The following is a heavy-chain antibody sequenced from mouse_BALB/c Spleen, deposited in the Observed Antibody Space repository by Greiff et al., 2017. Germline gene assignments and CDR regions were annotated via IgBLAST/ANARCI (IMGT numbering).Heavy chain of an antibody. Sequence: QVQLKQSGPGLVAPSQSLSITCTVSGFSLTSYGVHWVRQPPGKGLEWLGVIWAGGSTNYNSALMSRLSISKDNSKSQVFLKMNSLQTDDTAMYYCARGDGNYWFAYWGQGTLVTVSA. D-gene: IGHD2-1*01. J-gene: IGHJ3*01. CDR1: GFSLTSYG. CDR2: IWAGGST. V-gene: IGHV2-9*02. CDR3: ARGDGNYWFAY.